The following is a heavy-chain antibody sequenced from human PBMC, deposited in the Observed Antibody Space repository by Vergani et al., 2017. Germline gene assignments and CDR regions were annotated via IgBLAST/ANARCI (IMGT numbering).Heavy chain of an antibody. Sequence: QVDLQESGPGLVKSSKTLSPNCAVSGYSVGSGYYWGWIRQPPGRGLEWIGCVHRNGNTYYTSSLRSRATTSRDTSKNQFSLRLTSVTAADTAVYYCARQNPYGSAHVDFWGRGVLVTVSA. V-gene: IGHV4-38-2*01. D-gene: IGHD3-10*01. CDR3: ARQNPYGSAHVDF. J-gene: IGHJ4*02. CDR2: VHRNGNT. CDR1: GYSVGSGYY.